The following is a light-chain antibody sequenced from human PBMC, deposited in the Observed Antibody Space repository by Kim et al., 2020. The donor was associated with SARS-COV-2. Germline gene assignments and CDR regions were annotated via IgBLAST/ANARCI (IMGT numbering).Light chain of an antibody. CDR2: GAS. Sequence: SAAVGDRVTLPCRASQSIGPLWAWYPQTPRSAPNLLICGASTLESGVPSRYSGCVSGTAFTLTLHRLQPDDFGVYYCQHYNIYSCTFGQGTKLEF. J-gene: IGKJ2*02. CDR3: QHYNIYSCT. V-gene: IGKV1-5*03. CDR1: QSIGPL.